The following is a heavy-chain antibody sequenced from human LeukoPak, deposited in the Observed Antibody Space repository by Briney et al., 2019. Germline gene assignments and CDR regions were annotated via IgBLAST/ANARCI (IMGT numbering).Heavy chain of an antibody. CDR3: VRGSSANYDT. Sequence: GGSLRLSCAASGFTFSSYAMCWVRQAPGKGLQWVLSITRSGDNTYYADSVKGRFTISRDNTKNTLHLQVNSLRAEDTAVYYCVRGSSANYDTWGQGTLVTVSS. CDR2: ITRSGDNT. J-gene: IGHJ5*02. CDR1: GFTFSSYA. V-gene: IGHV3-23*01. D-gene: IGHD4/OR15-4a*01.